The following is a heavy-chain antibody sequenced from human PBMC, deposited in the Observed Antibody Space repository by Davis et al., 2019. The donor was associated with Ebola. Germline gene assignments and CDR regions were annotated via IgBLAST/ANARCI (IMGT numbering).Heavy chain of an antibody. CDR3: TRGYSGYDSDY. CDR1: GFTFSGSA. V-gene: IGHV3-73*01. D-gene: IGHD5-12*01. J-gene: IGHJ4*02. Sequence: GESLKISCAASGFTFSGSAMHWVRQASGKGLEWVGRIRSKANSYATAYAASVKGRFTISRDDSKNTAYPQMNSLKTEDTAVYYCTRGYSGYDSDYWGQGTLVTVSS. CDR2: IRSKANSYAT.